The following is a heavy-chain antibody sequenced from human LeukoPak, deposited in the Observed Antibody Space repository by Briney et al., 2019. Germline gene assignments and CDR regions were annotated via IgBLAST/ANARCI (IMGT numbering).Heavy chain of an antibody. Sequence: GGSLRLSCAASGFTLSSYAMSWVRQAPGKGLEWVSAISDSGNTHHADSVKGRFTISRDNSKNTLYLQMNSLRAEDTAVYYCARDKRGIDSPYNLFDRWGQGTLVTVSS. CDR3: ARDKRGIDSPYNLFDR. J-gene: IGHJ5*02. CDR1: GFTLSSYA. V-gene: IGHV3-23*01. CDR2: ISDSGNT. D-gene: IGHD3-9*01.